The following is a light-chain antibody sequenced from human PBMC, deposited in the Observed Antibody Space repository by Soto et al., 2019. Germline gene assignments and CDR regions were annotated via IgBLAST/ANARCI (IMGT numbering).Light chain of an antibody. CDR2: AAS. CDR1: QGISSY. Sequence: DIQLTQSPSFLSASVGDRVTITCRASQGISSYLAWYQQKPGKAPKLLIYAASTLQSGVPSSFSGSGSGTEFTLTLSSLQPEDFATYYCQHYNSYSEAFGQGTKVELK. CDR3: QHYNSYSEA. J-gene: IGKJ1*01. V-gene: IGKV1-9*01.